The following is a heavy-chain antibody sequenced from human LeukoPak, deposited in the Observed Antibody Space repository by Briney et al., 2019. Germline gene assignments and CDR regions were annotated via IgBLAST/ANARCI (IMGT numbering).Heavy chain of an antibody. J-gene: IGHJ4*02. V-gene: IGHV3-21*01. CDR1: GFTFSSYS. CDR2: ISSSSSYI. Sequence: GGSLRLSSAASGFTFSSYSMNWVRQAPGKGLEWVSSISSSSSYIYYADSVKGRFTISRDNAKNSLYLQMNSLRAEDTAVYYCARLLWFGEGDYDYWGQGTLVTVSS. CDR3: ARLLWFGEGDYDY. D-gene: IGHD3-10*01.